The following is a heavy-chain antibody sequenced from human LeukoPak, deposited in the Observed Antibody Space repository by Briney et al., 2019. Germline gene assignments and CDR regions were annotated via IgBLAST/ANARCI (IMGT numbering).Heavy chain of an antibody. D-gene: IGHD3-9*01. V-gene: IGHV3-21*01. Sequence: GGSLRLSCAASGFTFSSYSMNWVRQAPGKGLEWVSSISSSSSYIYYADSVKGRFTISRDNAKNSLYLQMNSLRAEHTSVYYCARDREYYDILTGYYIGYYFDYWGQGTLVTVSS. J-gene: IGHJ4*02. CDR2: ISSSSSYI. CDR3: ARDREYYDILTGYYIGYYFDY. CDR1: GFTFSSYS.